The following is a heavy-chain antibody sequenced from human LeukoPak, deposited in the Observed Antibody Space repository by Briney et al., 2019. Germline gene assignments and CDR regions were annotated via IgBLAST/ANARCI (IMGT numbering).Heavy chain of an antibody. Sequence: GGSLRLSCAASGFTFSSYSMNWVRQAPGKGLEWVSSISSSSSYIYYADSVKGRFTISRDNAKNSLYLQMNSLRAEDTAVYCCARDPYTIFGGDAFDIWGQGTMVTVSS. CDR2: ISSSSSYI. CDR1: GFTFSSYS. V-gene: IGHV3-21*01. CDR3: ARDPYTIFGGDAFDI. D-gene: IGHD3-3*01. J-gene: IGHJ3*02.